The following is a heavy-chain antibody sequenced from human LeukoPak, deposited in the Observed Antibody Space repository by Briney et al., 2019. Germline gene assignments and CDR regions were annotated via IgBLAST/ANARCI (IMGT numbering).Heavy chain of an antibody. J-gene: IGHJ4*02. Sequence: GGSLRLSCAASGFIFSSDAMSWVRQAPGKGLEWVSAISGSGGSTYYADSVKGRFTISRDNSKNTLYLQMNSLRAEDTAVYYCAKTNQYSSSWYHFDYWGQGTLVTVSS. V-gene: IGHV3-23*01. CDR2: ISGSGGST. D-gene: IGHD6-13*01. CDR1: GFIFSSDA. CDR3: AKTNQYSSSWYHFDY.